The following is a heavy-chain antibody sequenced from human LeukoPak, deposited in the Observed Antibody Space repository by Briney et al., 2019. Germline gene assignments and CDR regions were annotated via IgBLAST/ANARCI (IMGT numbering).Heavy chain of an antibody. CDR2: ISSSSSYI. CDR1: GFTFSSYS. CDR3: TIVVVPAAKKPFDY. D-gene: IGHD2-2*01. Sequence: PGGTLRLSCAASGFTFSSYSMNWVRQAPGKGLEWVSSISSSSSYIYYGDSVKGRFTISRDNAKNSLYLQMNSLRAEDTAVYYCTIVVVPAAKKPFDYWGQGTLVTVSS. J-gene: IGHJ4*02. V-gene: IGHV3-21*01.